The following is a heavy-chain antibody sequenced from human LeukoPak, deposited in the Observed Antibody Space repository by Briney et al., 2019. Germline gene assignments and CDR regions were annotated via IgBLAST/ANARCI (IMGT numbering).Heavy chain of an antibody. CDR1: GGSFSGYY. CDR3: ASTKWELLPGNLDY. J-gene: IGHJ4*02. V-gene: IGHV4-34*01. Sequence: SETLSPTCAVYGGSFSGYYWSWIRQPPGKGLEWIGEINHSGSTNYNPSLKSRVTISVDTSKNQFSMKLSSVTAADTAVYYCASTKWELLPGNLDYWGQGTLVTVSS. D-gene: IGHD1-26*01. CDR2: INHSGST.